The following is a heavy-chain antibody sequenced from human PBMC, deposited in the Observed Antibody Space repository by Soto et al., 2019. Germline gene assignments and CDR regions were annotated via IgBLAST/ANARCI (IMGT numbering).Heavy chain of an antibody. CDR2: ISGSGGIT. Sequence: EVQLLESGGGLVQPGGSLRLSCAASGFTFSSYAMSWVRQAPGKGLEWVSVISGSGGITYYSDSVKGRFTISRDNSKNTLYLQMNSLRAEDTAVYYCAKWSIVVVPAAGDFDYWGQGTLVTVSS. CDR1: GFTFSSYA. J-gene: IGHJ4*02. CDR3: AKWSIVVVPAAGDFDY. V-gene: IGHV3-23*01. D-gene: IGHD2-2*01.